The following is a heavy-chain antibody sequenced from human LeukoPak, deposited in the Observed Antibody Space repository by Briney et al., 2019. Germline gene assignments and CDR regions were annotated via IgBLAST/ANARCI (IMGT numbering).Heavy chain of an antibody. J-gene: IGHJ4*02. Sequence: PGVSLRLSCAASGFSFSSHWVHWVRQAPGKGLVWVSRISDDGSYTSNVDSVKGRFTISRDNVNNMLYLHMNSLRAEDTAVYYCASFGISWRSSYWGQGTLVTVSS. CDR2: ISDDGSYT. V-gene: IGHV3-74*01. CDR1: GFSFSSHW. D-gene: IGHD2-21*01. CDR3: ASFGISWRSSY.